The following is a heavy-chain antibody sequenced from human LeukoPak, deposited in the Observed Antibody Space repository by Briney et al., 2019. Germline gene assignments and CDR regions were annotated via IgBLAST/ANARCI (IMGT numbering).Heavy chain of an antibody. CDR3: VRAAAVLEAPNYYYYYGMDV. Sequence: PGGSLRLSCAASGFTFGSYSIDSVRQAPGNGLGWGSSISSSSSYIYYADSVKGRFTISRDNAKNSLYLQMNSLRAEDTAVYYCVRAAAVLEAPNYYYYYGMDVWGQGTTVTVSS. CDR2: ISSSSSYI. D-gene: IGHD6-13*01. CDR1: GFTFGSYS. J-gene: IGHJ6*02. V-gene: IGHV3-21*01.